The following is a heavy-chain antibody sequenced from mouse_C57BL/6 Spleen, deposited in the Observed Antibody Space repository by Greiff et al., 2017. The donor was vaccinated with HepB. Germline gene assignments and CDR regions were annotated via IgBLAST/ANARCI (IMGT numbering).Heavy chain of an antibody. J-gene: IGHJ1*03. CDR1: GYSITSGYY. Sequence: EVKLQESGPGLVKPSQSLSLTCSVTGYSITSGYYWNWIRQFPGNKLEWMGYISYDGSNNYNPSLKNRISITRDTSKNQFFLKLNSVTTEDTATYYCARELLLRYFDVWGTGTTVTVSS. CDR3: ARELLLRYFDV. CDR2: ISYDGSN. D-gene: IGHD1-1*01. V-gene: IGHV3-6*01.